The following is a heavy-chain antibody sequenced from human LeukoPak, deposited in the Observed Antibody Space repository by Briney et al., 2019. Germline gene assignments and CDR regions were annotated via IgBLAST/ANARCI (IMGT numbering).Heavy chain of an antibody. CDR1: GYTLTELS. CDR2: FDPEDGET. CDR3: ATASYGSGSYYNRCWFDP. Sequence: GASVKVSCTVSGYTLTELSIHWVRQAPGKGLEWMGGFDPEDGETIYAQKFQGRVTMTEDTSTDTAYMELSSLRSEDTAVYYCATASYGSGSYYNRCWFDPWGQGTLVTVSS. V-gene: IGHV1-24*01. D-gene: IGHD3-10*01. J-gene: IGHJ5*02.